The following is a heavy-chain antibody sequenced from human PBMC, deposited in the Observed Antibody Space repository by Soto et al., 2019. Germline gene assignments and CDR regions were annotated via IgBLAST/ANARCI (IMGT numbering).Heavy chain of an antibody. V-gene: IGHV3-23*01. CDR3: AKRPWFDP. CDR1: GFTFSSYA. Sequence: PGGSLRLSCAASGFTFSSYAMSWVRQAPGMGLEWVSTISGGGSSTYSADSLKGRFTISRDNSKNTLYLQMNSLRVEDTAVYYCAKRPWFDPWGQGTLVPSPQ. CDR2: ISGGGSST. J-gene: IGHJ5*02.